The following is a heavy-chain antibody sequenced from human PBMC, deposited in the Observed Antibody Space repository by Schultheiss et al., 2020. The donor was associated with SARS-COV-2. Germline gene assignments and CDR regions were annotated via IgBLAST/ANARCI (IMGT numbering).Heavy chain of an antibody. CDR2: ISSSGSTI. D-gene: IGHD4-23*01. V-gene: IGHV3-48*04. Sequence: GGSLRLSCAASGFTFSSYWMHWVRQAPGKGLEWVSYISSSGSTIYYADSVKGRFTISRDNAKNSLYLQMNSLRAEDTAVYYCARKILGDVVIDYWGQGTLVTVSS. J-gene: IGHJ4*02. CDR3: ARKILGDVVIDY. CDR1: GFTFSSYW.